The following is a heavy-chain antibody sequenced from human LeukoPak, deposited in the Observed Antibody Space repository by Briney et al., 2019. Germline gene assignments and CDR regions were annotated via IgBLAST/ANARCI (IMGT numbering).Heavy chain of an antibody. CDR2: ISQSGNT. CDR3: ARVTRGGSYVSGMDV. Sequence: SETLSLTCTVSGGSVSSGTYYWSWIRQHPGKGLEWTGYISQSGNTYYNPSLKSRVTISVDTSKNQFSLKLNSVTAADTAVYYCARVTRGGSYVSGMDVWGQGTTVTVSS. V-gene: IGHV4-31*03. D-gene: IGHD2-15*01. CDR1: GGSVSSGTYY. J-gene: IGHJ6*02.